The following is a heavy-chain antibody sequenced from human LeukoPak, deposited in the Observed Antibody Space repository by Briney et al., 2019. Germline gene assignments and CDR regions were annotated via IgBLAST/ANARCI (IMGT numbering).Heavy chain of an antibody. Sequence: GGSLRLSCAASGFTFSDYYMSWIRQAPGKGLEYVSAISSNGGSTYYANSVKGRFTISRDNSKNTPYLQIGSLRAEDMAVYYCARNYDSSGYYYAVDYWGQGTLVTVSS. V-gene: IGHV3-64*01. CDR1: GFTFSDYY. CDR2: ISSNGGST. CDR3: ARNYDSSGYYYAVDY. D-gene: IGHD3-22*01. J-gene: IGHJ4*02.